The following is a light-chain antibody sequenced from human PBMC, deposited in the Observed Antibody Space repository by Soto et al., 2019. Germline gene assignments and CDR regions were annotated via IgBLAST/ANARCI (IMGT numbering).Light chain of an antibody. CDR3: LQDYNYPWT. Sequence: EIALTQSPGTLSLSPGERATLSCWDSQSVGSGYLAWYQQKPGDAPKLLIYAASTLQSGVPSRFSGSGSGTDFTPTISSLQPEDFATYYCLQDYNYPWTLGQGTKVDI. V-gene: IGKV3D-7*01. J-gene: IGKJ1*01. CDR2: AAS. CDR1: QSVGSGY.